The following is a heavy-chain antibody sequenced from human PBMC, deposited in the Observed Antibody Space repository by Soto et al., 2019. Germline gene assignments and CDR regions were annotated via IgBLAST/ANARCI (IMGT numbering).Heavy chain of an antibody. CDR3: ARENSRISPRLFQH. J-gene: IGHJ1*01. Sequence: GGPLSLSCVASEVLFSYYAMHWARPAPGKGLEWVALISPAGTNQYYADSAKGRFTISRDNSKNTLYLQMNSLRPEDTGLYYCARENSRISPRLFQHWGHGTLVTVSS. V-gene: IGHV3-30-3*01. CDR1: EVLFSYYA. CDR2: ISPAGTNQ. D-gene: IGHD6-6*01.